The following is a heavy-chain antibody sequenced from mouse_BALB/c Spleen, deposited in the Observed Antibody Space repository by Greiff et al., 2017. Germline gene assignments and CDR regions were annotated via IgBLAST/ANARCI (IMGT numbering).Heavy chain of an antibody. CDR1: GYSFTDYN. V-gene: IGHV1S135*01. CDR3: ARGGNYVWAMDY. Sequence: VQLQQSGPELVKPGASVKVSCKASGYSFTDYNMYWVKQSHGKSLEWIGYIDPYNGGTSYNQKFKGKATLTVDKSSSTAYMQLSSLTSENSAVYFCARGGNYVWAMDYWGQGTSVTVSS. CDR2: IDPYNGGT. D-gene: IGHD2-1*01. J-gene: IGHJ4*01.